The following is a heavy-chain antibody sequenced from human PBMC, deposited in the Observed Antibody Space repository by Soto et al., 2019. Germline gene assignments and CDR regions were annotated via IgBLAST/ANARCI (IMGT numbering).Heavy chain of an antibody. J-gene: IGHJ3*02. D-gene: IGHD2-15*01. CDR2: IYPGDSDT. Sequence: GESLKISCKGSGYSFTSYWIGWVRQMPGKGLEWMGIIYPGDSDTGYSPSFQGQVTISADKSISTAYLQWSSLRAPDTAMYYCAKHEYGGNPWGAFDIWGQGTMVTVSS. CDR3: AKHEYGGNPWGAFDI. CDR1: GYSFTSYW. V-gene: IGHV5-51*01.